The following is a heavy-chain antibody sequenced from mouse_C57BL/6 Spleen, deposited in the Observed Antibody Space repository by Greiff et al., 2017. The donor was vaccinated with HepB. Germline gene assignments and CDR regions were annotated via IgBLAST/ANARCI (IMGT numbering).Heavy chain of an antibody. V-gene: IGHV1-15*01. CDR3: TRDGSGTYYFDY. CDR2: IDPETGGT. J-gene: IGHJ2*01. D-gene: IGHD4-1*01. Sequence: QVTLKVSGAELVRPGASVTLSCKASGYTFTDYEMHWVKQTPVHGLEWIGAIDPETGGTAYNQKFKGKAILTADKSSSTAYMELRSLTSEDSAVYYCTRDGSGTYYFDYWGQGTTLTVSS. CDR1: GYTFTDYE.